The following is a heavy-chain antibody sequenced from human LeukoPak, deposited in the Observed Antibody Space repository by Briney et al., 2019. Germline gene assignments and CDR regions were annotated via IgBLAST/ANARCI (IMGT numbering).Heavy chain of an antibody. J-gene: IGHJ4*02. CDR1: GVSIKSYY. Sequence: PSETLSLTCSVSGVSIKSYYWNWVRQSPGRGLEWIGYMHHSGSSHYNPFLKSRVSISLDTSKNQFYLKLSSVTAADTAVYYCARDRVGTADYWGQGTLVTVSS. V-gene: IGHV4-59*01. D-gene: IGHD2-21*02. CDR3: ARDRVGTADY. CDR2: MHHSGSS.